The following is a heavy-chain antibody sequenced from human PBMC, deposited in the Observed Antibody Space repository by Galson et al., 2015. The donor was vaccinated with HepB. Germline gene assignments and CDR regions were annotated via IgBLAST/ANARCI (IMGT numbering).Heavy chain of an antibody. J-gene: IGHJ4*02. CDR3: ARGDTAMVTYGSR. D-gene: IGHD5-18*01. CDR2: INSDASSR. V-gene: IGHV3-74*01. CDR1: GFTFSTYW. Sequence: SLRLSCAASGFTFSTYWMHWVRQVPGKGLEWVSCINSDASSRSYADSVKGRFTISRDNGKNTLYLQMNSLRAEDTALYYCARGDTAMVTYGSRWGQGTLVTVSS.